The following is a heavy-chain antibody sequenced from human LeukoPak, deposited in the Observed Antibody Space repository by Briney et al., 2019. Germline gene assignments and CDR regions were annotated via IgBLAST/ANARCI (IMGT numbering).Heavy chain of an antibody. Sequence: ASVKVSCKASGYTFTSYDINWVRQAPGQGLEWMGWINPNSGGTNYAQKFKGRVTMTRDTSISTAYMELSRLRSDDTAVYYCARGYRRFHYGMDVWGQGTTVTVSS. CDR2: INPNSGGT. V-gene: IGHV1-2*02. J-gene: IGHJ6*02. CDR3: ARGYRRFHYGMDV. D-gene: IGHD2-2*02. CDR1: GYTFTSYD.